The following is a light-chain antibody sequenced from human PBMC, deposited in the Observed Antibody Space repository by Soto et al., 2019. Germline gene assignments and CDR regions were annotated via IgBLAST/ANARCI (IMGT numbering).Light chain of an antibody. CDR1: QGIGNA. Sequence: AIQMTQSPSSLSASVGDRVTISCRASQGIGNALGWYQQKPGKPPKVLIYGASNLQSGVPPRFSGGGSGTHFTFTISSLQPEDIATYYCQHYDNLPRYTFGLGTKVDI. CDR2: GAS. V-gene: IGKV1-6*01. CDR3: QHYDNLPRYT. J-gene: IGKJ2*01.